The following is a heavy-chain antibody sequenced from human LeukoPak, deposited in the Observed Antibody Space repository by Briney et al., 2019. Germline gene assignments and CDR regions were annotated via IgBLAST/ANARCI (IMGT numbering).Heavy chain of an antibody. CDR1: GGSISSGGYY. Sequence: SETLSLTCTVSGGSISSGGYYWSWIRQPPGKGQEWIGRIHTSGSTNYNPSLKSRVTMSVDTSKNQFSLKVSSVTAADTGVYYCARAPEFSSGWLLDCWGQGSLVTVSS. CDR2: IHTSGST. D-gene: IGHD6-19*01. J-gene: IGHJ4*02. V-gene: IGHV4-61*02. CDR3: ARAPEFSSGWLLDC.